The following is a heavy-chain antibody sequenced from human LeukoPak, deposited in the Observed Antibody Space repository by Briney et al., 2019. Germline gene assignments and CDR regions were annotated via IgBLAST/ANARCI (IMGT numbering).Heavy chain of an antibody. CDR1: GGSISSYY. CDR2: IYYTGST. D-gene: IGHD3-22*01. CDR3: AQGPKDYDSRVADYYYGLDV. V-gene: IGHV4-59*01. Sequence: PSETLSLTCTATGGSISSYYWSWIRQPPGKGLEWIGCIYYTGSTNYNPSLKSRVTISVDTSKNQFSLKLSSVTAADTAVYYCAQGPKDYDSRVADYYYGLDVWGQGTTVTVSS. J-gene: IGHJ6*02.